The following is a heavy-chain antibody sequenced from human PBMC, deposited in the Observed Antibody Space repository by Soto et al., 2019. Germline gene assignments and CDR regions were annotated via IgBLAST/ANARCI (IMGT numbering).Heavy chain of an antibody. CDR1: GGSFSGYY. CDR2: INHSGST. J-gene: IGHJ4*02. V-gene: IGHV4-34*01. D-gene: IGHD6-13*01. CDR3: ARGSRAAAGPLLNY. Sequence: SETLSLTCAVYGGSFSGYYWSWIRQPPGKGLEWIGEINHSGSTNYNPSLKSRVTISVDTSKNQFSLKLSSVTAADTAVYYCARGSRAAAGPLLNYWGQGTLVTVSS.